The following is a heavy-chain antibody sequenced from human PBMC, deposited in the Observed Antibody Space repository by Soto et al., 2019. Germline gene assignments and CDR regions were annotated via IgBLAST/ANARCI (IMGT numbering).Heavy chain of an antibody. Sequence: SGPTLVNPTDTLTLTCTVSGFSLSNVEMGVSWIRQPPGKALEWLAHIFSNDEKSYSTSLKSRLTISKDTSKSQVVLTMTNMDPVDTGTYYCARTLYSSGWYTFDPWGQGTLVTVSS. J-gene: IGHJ5*02. D-gene: IGHD6-19*01. V-gene: IGHV2-26*01. CDR3: ARTLYSSGWYTFDP. CDR1: GFSLSNVEMG. CDR2: IFSNDEK.